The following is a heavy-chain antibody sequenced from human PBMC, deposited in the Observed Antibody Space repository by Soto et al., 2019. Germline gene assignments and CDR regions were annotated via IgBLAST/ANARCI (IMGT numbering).Heavy chain of an antibody. Sequence: GGSLRLSCVASGFTFSSYSMNWVRQAPGKGLEWVSSISSSSSYIYYADSVKGRFTISRDNAKNSLYLQMNSLRAEDTAVYYCARDESGTHSSSWYVYWGQGTLVTVSS. CDR3: ARDESGTHSSSWYVY. J-gene: IGHJ4*02. CDR1: GFTFSSYS. D-gene: IGHD6-13*01. V-gene: IGHV3-21*01. CDR2: ISSSSSYI.